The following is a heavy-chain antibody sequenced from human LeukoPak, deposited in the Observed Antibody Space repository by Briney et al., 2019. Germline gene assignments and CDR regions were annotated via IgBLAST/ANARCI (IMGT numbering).Heavy chain of an antibody. CDR1: GFTFSGSY. D-gene: IGHD5-24*01. J-gene: IGHJ4*02. CDR3: ARGSRTIELGDDY. V-gene: IGHV3-11*06. CDR2: ISSSSSDT. Sequence: GGSLRLSCAASGFTFSGSYMSWIRQAPGKGLEWVSYISSSSSDTNYADSVKGRFTISRDNAKNSLYLQMNSLRAEDTAVYYCARGSRTIELGDDYWGQGTLVTVSS.